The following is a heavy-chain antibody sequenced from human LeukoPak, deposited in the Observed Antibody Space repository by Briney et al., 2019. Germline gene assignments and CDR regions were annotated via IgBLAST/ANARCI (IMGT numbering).Heavy chain of an antibody. D-gene: IGHD2-15*01. CDR1: GFTVSDNY. V-gene: IGHV3-66*01. CDR2: IYSGGST. CDR3: ARLGWGNYFDY. Sequence: GGSLRLSCAASGFTVSDNYMSWVRQAPGKGLEWVSVIYSGGSTYYADSVKGRFTISRDISKNTLYLQMNSLRAQDTAVYYCARLGWGNYFDYWGQGTLVTVSS. J-gene: IGHJ4*02.